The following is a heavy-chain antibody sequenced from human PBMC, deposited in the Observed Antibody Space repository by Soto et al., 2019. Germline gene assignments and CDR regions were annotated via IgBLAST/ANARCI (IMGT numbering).Heavy chain of an antibody. CDR2: IKSITDGGTT. V-gene: IGHV3-15*01. J-gene: IGHJ6*02. D-gene: IGHD2-2*01. CDR1: GITFSSAW. Sequence: EVQLVESGGGLVKPGGSLRLSCAASGITFSSAWMTWVRQAPGKGLEWVGRIKSITDGGTTDYAAPVKGRFTISRDDSKDTLYLQMNNLKTEDTAVYHCTTDSADIVVVPATFGMDVWGQGTTVTVSS. CDR3: TTDSADIVVVPATFGMDV.